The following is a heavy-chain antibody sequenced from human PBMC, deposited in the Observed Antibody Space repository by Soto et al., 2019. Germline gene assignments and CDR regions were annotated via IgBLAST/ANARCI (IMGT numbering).Heavy chain of an antibody. CDR2: MSGGRGTT. Sequence: LGGSLGLSCAASGFTFSSYTMSWVRQGPGKGLEGVSSMSGGRGTTYYADSVKGRFTISRDNSKNTLHLQMNNLRAEDTALYYCAKDLSSGDNVHYYYGMDVWGQGTTVTVSS. V-gene: IGHV3-23*01. J-gene: IGHJ6*02. CDR3: AKDLSSGDNVHYYYGMDV. CDR1: GFTFSSYT. D-gene: IGHD4-17*01.